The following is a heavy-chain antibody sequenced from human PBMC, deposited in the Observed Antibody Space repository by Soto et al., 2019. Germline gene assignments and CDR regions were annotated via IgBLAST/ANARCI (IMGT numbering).Heavy chain of an antibody. CDR2: ISSSSSTI. CDR1: GFTFSSYS. V-gene: IGHV3-48*01. CDR3: ARDPRGPYYGMDV. Sequence: EVQLVESGGGLVQPGGSLRLSCAASGFTFSSYSMNWVRQAPGKGLEWISYISSSSSTIYYAGSVKGRFTVSRDNAKSSLSLQMNSLRAEDTAVYYCARDPRGPYYGMDVWGQGTTVTVSS. J-gene: IGHJ6*02.